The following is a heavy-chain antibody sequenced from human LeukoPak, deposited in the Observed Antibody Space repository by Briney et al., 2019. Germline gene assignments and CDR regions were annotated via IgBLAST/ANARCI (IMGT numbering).Heavy chain of an antibody. CDR2: IRAYNGNT. CDR1: RYTFTSYG. Sequence: GASVKVSCKASRYTFTSYGISWVRQSPGQRLEGWGWIRAYNGNTNYAQKLQGRVTMTTDTSTSTAYMELRSLRSDDTAVYYCARRPRYSGWNIDYWGQGTLVTVSS. J-gene: IGHJ4*02. V-gene: IGHV1-18*04. CDR3: ARRPRYSGWNIDY. D-gene: IGHD6-19*01.